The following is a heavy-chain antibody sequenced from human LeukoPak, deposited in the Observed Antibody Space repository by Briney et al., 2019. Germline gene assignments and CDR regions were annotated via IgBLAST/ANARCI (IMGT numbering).Heavy chain of an antibody. V-gene: IGHV3-15*01. CDR2: NKSKTDGGTT. CDR3: IPFDY. CDR1: GFTFSNAW. J-gene: IGHJ4*02. Sequence: GGSLRLSRAASGFTFSNAWMSWVRQAPGKGLEWVGRNKSKTDGGTTDYAAPVKGRFTISRGDSKNTLLMQRPSMKTEDTAVYYCIPFDYWGKGTLVTVSS.